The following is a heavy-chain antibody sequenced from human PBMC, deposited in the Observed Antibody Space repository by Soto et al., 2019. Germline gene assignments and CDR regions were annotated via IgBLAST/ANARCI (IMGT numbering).Heavy chain of an antibody. CDR2: IGTAGDT. CDR3: ARALRCSSTSCYASGWFDP. Sequence: GGSLRLSCAASGFTFSSYDMHWVRQATGKGLEWVSAIGTAGDTYYPGSVKGRFTISRENAKNSLYLQMNSLRAEDTAVYYCARALRCSSTSCYASGWFDPWGQGTLVTVSS. CDR1: GFTFSSYD. D-gene: IGHD2-2*01. J-gene: IGHJ5*02. V-gene: IGHV3-13*01.